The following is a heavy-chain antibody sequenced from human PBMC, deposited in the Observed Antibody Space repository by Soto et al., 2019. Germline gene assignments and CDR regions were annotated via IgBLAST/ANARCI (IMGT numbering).Heavy chain of an antibody. V-gene: IGHV1-24*01. CDR1: GYTLTELS. D-gene: IGHD4-17*01. J-gene: IGHJ6*03. CDR2: FDPEDGET. CDR3: ATRASYSGDYEYYYMDV. Sequence: QVQLVQSGAEVQKPGASVKVSCKVSGYTLTELSMHWVRQAPGKGLEWMGGFDPEDGETIYEQKFQGRVTMPENTSTDTAYMELSSLRSEDTAVYYCATRASYSGDYEYYYMDVWGKGTTVTVSS.